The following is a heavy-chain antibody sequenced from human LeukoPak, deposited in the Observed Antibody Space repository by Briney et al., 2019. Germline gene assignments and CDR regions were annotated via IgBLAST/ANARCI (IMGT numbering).Heavy chain of an antibody. V-gene: IGHV4-31*03. CDR3: VRTGVRGVSY. D-gene: IGHD3-10*01. J-gene: IGHJ4*02. CDR2: IYYSGST. Sequence: PSETLSLTCTVSGGSISSGGYSWSWIRQHPGKGLEWIGYIYYSGSTYYNPSLKSRVTISVDTSKNQFSLKLSSVTAADTAVYYCVRTGVRGVSYWGQGTLVTVSS. CDR1: GGSISSGGYS.